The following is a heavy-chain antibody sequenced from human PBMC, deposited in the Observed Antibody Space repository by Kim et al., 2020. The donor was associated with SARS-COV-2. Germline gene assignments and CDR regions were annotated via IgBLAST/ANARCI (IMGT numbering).Heavy chain of an antibody. CDR3: AHTAYYYYYGMDV. Sequence: RHSPSLKSRLTITKETSKNQVVLTMTNMDPVDTATYYCAHTAYYYYYGMDVWGQGTTVTVSS. J-gene: IGHJ6*02. V-gene: IGHV2-5*01.